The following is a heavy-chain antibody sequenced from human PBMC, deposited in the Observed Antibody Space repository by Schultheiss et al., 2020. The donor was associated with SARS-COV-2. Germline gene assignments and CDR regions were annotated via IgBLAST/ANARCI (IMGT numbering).Heavy chain of an antibody. CDR2: IYYSGST. J-gene: IGHJ4*02. V-gene: IGHV4-59*12. CDR3: ARDRSGIADY. D-gene: IGHD6-13*01. CDR1: GGSFSGYY. Sequence: SETLSLTCAVYGGSFSGYYWSWIRQPPGKGLEWIGYIYYSGSTNYNPSLKSRVTMSVDTSKNQFSLKLSSVTAADTAVYYCARDRSGIADYWGQGTLVTVSS.